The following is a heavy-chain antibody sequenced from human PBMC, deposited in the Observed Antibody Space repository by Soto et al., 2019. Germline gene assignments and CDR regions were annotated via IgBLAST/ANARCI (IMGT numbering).Heavy chain of an antibody. V-gene: IGHV3-23*01. CDR1: GFSFSTHA. Sequence: PGGSLRLSCAASGFSFSTHAMSWVRQAPGKGLEWVSGISGNSGSTYYADPVKGRFTVSRDNSKNTVYLQMNSLRGDDTAVYYCAKVSVVLAAGDWFDPWGQGTLVTVSS. J-gene: IGHJ5*02. D-gene: IGHD2-15*01. CDR3: AKVSVVLAAGDWFDP. CDR2: ISGNSGST.